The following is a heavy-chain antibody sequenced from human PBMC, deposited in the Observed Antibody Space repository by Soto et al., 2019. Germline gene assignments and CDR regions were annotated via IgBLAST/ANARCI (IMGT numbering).Heavy chain of an antibody. V-gene: IGHV1-46*03. CDR3: ARDISTAGP. J-gene: IGHJ5*02. CDR1: GYTFTSYY. CDR2: INPTGGMT. Sequence: ASVKVSCKASGYTFTSYYMHWVRRAPGQGLEWMGVINPTGGMTTFAQKFQGRVTMTRDTSTSFVYMELSSLRFEDTAMYYCARDISTAGPWGQGTLVTVSS. D-gene: IGHD2-21*02.